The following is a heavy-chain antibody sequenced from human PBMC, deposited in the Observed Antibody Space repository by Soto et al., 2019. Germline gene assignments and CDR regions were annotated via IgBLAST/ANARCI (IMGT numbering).Heavy chain of an antibody. J-gene: IGHJ4*02. CDR2: MQPSSGRT. V-gene: IGHV1-8*01. CDR3: ASRIGDPAMVTYFDS. Sequence: QVQLVQSGAEVREPGASVKVSCKASGYSFTGLDINWVRQTTGQGLEWMGWMQPSSGRTGYAQKFQGRVTMTRDTSINTAYMELSSLRSEDTAVYYCASRIGDPAMVTYFDSWGQGTLVTVSS. CDR1: GYSFTGLD. D-gene: IGHD5-18*01.